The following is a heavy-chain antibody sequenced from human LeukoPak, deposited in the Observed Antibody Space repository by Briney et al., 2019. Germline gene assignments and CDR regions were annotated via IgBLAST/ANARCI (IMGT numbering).Heavy chain of an antibody. CDR2: INHSGST. CDR1: GGSFSGYY. CDR3: ARALDDSSGYYVDY. V-gene: IGHV4-34*01. Sequence: PSETLSLTCAVYGGSFSGYYWSWIRQPPGKGLEWIGEINHSGSTNYNPSLKSRVTISVDTSKSQFSLKLSSVTAADTAVYYCARALDDSSGYYVDYWGQGTLVTVSS. D-gene: IGHD3-22*01. J-gene: IGHJ4*02.